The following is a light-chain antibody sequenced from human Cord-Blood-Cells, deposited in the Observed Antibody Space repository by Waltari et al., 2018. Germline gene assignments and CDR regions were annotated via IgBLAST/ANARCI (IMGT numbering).Light chain of an antibody. V-gene: IGKV3-20*01. CDR2: GAS. CDR3: QQYGSSPLT. J-gene: IGKJ4*01. CDR1: QNVSSSY. Sequence: EIVLTQASGTLTLSPRQRPTLSDRSRQNVSSSYLAWYQQKPGQAPRLLIYGASSRATGIPDRFSGSGSGTDFTLTISRLEPEDFAVYYCQQYGSSPLTFGGGTKVEIK.